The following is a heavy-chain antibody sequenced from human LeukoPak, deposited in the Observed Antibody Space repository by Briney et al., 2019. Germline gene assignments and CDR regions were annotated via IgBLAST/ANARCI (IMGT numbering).Heavy chain of an antibody. V-gene: IGHV3-11*04. D-gene: IGHD6-6*01. CDR3: ARDLRLGSSGEYFQH. Sequence: GGSLRLSCAASGFTFSDYYMSWIRQAPGKGLEWVSYISSSGSTIYYADSVKGRFTISRDNAKNSLYLQMNSLRAEDTAVYYCARDLRLGSSGEYFQHWGQGTLVTVSS. CDR1: GFTFSDYY. CDR2: ISSSGSTI. J-gene: IGHJ1*01.